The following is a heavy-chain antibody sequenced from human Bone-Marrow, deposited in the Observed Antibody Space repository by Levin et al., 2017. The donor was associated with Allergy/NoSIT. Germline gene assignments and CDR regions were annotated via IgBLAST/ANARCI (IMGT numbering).Heavy chain of an antibody. CDR2: INPKTGGT. CDR1: GYTFTDYH. J-gene: IGHJ4*02. CDR3: ASYLPDSSGYYHYFDY. V-gene: IGHV1-2*02. Sequence: ASVKVSCKASGYTFTDYHMHWVRQAPGQGLEWMGWINPKTGGTNYAQKFQGRVTMTRDTSISTAYMELSRLRFDDTAFYYCASYLPDSSGYYHYFDYWGQGTLVTVSS. D-gene: IGHD3-22*01.